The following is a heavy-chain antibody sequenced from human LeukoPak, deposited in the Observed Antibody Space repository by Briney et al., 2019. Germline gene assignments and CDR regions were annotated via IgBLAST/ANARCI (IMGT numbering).Heavy chain of an antibody. J-gene: IGHJ4*02. Sequence: ASVKVSCKASGYTFTGYYMHWVRQAPGQGLEWMGWINPNSGGTNYAQKFQGRVTMTRDTSISTAYMELSRLRSDDTAAYYCARDPGYCSSTSCPMGYWGQGTLVTVSS. V-gene: IGHV1-2*02. CDR3: ARDPGYCSSTSCPMGY. CDR1: GYTFTGYY. CDR2: INPNSGGT. D-gene: IGHD2-2*01.